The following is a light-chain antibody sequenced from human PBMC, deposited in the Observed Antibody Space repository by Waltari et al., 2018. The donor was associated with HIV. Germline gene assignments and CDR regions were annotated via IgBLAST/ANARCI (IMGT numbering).Light chain of an antibody. J-gene: IGLJ2*01. CDR3: SSYAGSNIVL. CDR1: STDLGSYNY. V-gene: IGLV2-8*01. Sequence: QSALTQPPSASGSPGQSVTISCTGTSTDLGSYNYVSWYQQHPGKAPKLIIYEVNKRPCGFLERFSGSKSGDTASLTVSGLHAEDEADYYCSSYAGSNIVLFGGGTKLTVL. CDR2: EVN.